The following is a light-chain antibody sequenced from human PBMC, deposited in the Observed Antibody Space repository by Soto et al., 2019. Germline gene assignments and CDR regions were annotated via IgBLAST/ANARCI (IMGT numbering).Light chain of an antibody. CDR1: QSVSSN. CDR2: GAS. V-gene: IGKV3-15*01. J-gene: IGKJ4*01. Sequence: EIVMTQSPATLSESPGERATLSCRASQSVSSNLAWYQQKPGQAPRLLIYGASTSATGIPARCSGNRSGTEFNLTISSLESEDFAVYYCRQYNNWPPSFGGGTKVEIK. CDR3: RQYNNWPPS.